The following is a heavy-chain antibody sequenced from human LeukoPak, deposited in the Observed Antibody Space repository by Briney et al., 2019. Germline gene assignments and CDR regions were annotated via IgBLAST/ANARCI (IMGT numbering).Heavy chain of an antibody. CDR2: INYSAST. CDR1: GASFSGYY. D-gene: IGHD3-22*01. Sequence: SETLSLTCAVYGASFSGYYWSWIRQPPGKGLEWIGDINYSASTNYNPSLKSRVTISVDMSKNQFSLKLRSVTAADTAVYYCARDPYYGSGCSYHDDYWGQGTLVTVSS. V-gene: IGHV4-34*01. CDR3: ARDPYYGSGCSYHDDY. J-gene: IGHJ4*02.